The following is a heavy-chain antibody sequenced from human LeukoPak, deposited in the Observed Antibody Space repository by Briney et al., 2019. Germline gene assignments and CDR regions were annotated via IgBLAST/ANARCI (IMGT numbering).Heavy chain of an antibody. Sequence: SETLSLTCTVSGGSISSYYWSWIRQPPGKGLEWIGYIYYSGSTNYNPSLKSRVTISVDTSKNQFSLKLSSVTAADTAVYYCARGQRDGYNPYYFDYWGQGTLVTVSS. CDR2: IYYSGST. D-gene: IGHD5-24*01. CDR3: ARGQRDGYNPYYFDY. J-gene: IGHJ4*02. V-gene: IGHV4-59*12. CDR1: GGSISSYY.